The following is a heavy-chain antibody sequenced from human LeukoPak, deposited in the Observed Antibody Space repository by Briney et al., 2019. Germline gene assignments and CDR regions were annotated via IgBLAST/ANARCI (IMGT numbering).Heavy chain of an antibody. V-gene: IGHV1-18*01. Sequence: ASVKVSCKASGYTFASYGISWVRQAPGQGLEWMGWISAYNGNTNYAQKLQGRVTMTTDTSTNTAYMELRSLRSDDTAVYYCARGDYGGNPFDYWGQGTLVTVSS. CDR2: ISAYNGNT. CDR1: GYTFASYG. D-gene: IGHD4-23*01. CDR3: ARGDYGGNPFDY. J-gene: IGHJ4*02.